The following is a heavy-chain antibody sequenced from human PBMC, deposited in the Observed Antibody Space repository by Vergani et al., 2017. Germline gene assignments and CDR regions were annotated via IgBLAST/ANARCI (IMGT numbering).Heavy chain of an antibody. J-gene: IGHJ6*02. D-gene: IGHD5-18*01. CDR1: GGSFSGYY. CDR3: ARVGRGYSYGYGYYYGMDV. V-gene: IGHV4-34*01. Sequence: QVQLQQWGAGLLKPSETLSLTCAVYGGSFSGYYWSWIRQPPGKGLGWIGEINHSGSTNYNPSLKSRVTISVDTSKNQFSLKLSSVTAADTAVYYCARVGRGYSYGYGYYYGMDVWGQGTTVTVSS. CDR2: INHSGST.